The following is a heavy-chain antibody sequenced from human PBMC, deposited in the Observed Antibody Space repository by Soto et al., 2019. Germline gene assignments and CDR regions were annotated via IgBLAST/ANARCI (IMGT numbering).Heavy chain of an antibody. CDR2: IDWDDDK. V-gene: IGHV2-70*11. Sequence: SGPTLVNPTQTLTLTCTFSGFSLSTSGMCVSWIRQPPGKALEWLARIDWDDDKYYSTSLKTRLTISKDTSKNQVVLTMTNMDPVDTATYYCARIFLNYGVPALDYWGQGTLVTVSS. D-gene: IGHD4-17*01. CDR3: ARIFLNYGVPALDY. J-gene: IGHJ4*02. CDR1: GFSLSTSGMC.